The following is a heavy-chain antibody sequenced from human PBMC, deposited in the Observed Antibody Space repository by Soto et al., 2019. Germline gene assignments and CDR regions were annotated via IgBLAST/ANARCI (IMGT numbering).Heavy chain of an antibody. Sequence: EVQLVESGGGLVQPGGSLRLSCAASGFTFSNYWMYWVRQAPGEGLVWVSRINSDGSVSSYADSVKGRLTISRDNVKNTLYLQMDSLRAKDTAVYYCARGDCVGGTCYSLAGSFYYYMDVWGKGTTVTVFS. J-gene: IGHJ6*03. CDR1: GFTFSNYW. CDR2: INSDGSVS. D-gene: IGHD2-15*01. V-gene: IGHV3-74*01. CDR3: ARGDCVGGTCYSLAGSFYYYMDV.